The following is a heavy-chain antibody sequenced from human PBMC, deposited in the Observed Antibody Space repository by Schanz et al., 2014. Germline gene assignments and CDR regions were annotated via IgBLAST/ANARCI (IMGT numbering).Heavy chain of an antibody. J-gene: IGHJ6*02. CDR2: IWYDENNK. Sequence: QVQLVESGGGVVQFGRSLRLSCVASGFTFSSYGMHWVRQAPGKGLEWVAVIWYDENNKYYADSVKGRFTMSRDNSKNTLYLQMNSLRAEDTAVFYCAKGMGYCSGGTCYDYYYYGLDVWGQGTTXTVSS. CDR1: GFTFSSYG. CDR3: AKGMGYCSGGTCYDYYYYGLDV. V-gene: IGHV3-33*06. D-gene: IGHD2-15*01.